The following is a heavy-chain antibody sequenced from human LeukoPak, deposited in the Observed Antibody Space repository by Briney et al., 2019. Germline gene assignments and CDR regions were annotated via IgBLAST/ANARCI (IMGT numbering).Heavy chain of an antibody. CDR3: ARDNYLWFGELSHNWFDP. Sequence: GGSLRLSCAASGFTFSSYSMNWVRQAPGKGLEWVSSISSSSSYIYYADSVKGRFTISRDNAKNSLYLQMNSLRAEDTAVYYCARDNYLWFGELSHNWFDPWGQGTLVILSS. J-gene: IGHJ5*02. D-gene: IGHD3-10*01. V-gene: IGHV3-21*01. CDR1: GFTFSSYS. CDR2: ISSSSSYI.